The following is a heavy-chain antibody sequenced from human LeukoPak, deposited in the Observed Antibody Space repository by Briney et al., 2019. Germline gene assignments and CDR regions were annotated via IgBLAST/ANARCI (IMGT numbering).Heavy chain of an antibody. CDR1: GFTFSSYS. V-gene: IGHV4-34*01. CDR3: ARAVGYSSSSGGLDP. D-gene: IGHD6-6*01. Sequence: GSLRLSCTASGFTFSSYSMNWVRQPPGKGLEWIGEINHSGSTNYNPSLKSRVTISVDTSKNQFSLKLSSVTAADTAVYYCARAVGYSSSSGGLDPWGQGTLVTVSS. J-gene: IGHJ5*02. CDR2: INHSGST.